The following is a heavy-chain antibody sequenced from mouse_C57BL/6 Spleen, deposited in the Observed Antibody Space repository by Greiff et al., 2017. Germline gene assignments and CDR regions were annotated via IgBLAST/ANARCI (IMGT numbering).Heavy chain of an antibody. J-gene: IGHJ1*03. CDR1: GYTFTSYW. D-gene: IGHD1-1*01. Sequence: VQLQQPGAELVKPGASVKMSCKASGYTFTSYWITWVKQRPGQGLEWIGDIYPGSGSTNYNEKFKSKATLTVDTSSSTAYMQLSSLTSEDSAVYYCARENCGSPWYFDVWGTGTTVTVSS. CDR3: ARENCGSPWYFDV. V-gene: IGHV1-55*01. CDR2: IYPGSGST.